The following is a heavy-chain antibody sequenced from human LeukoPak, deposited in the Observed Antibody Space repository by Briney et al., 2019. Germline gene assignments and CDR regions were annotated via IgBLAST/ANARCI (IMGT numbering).Heavy chain of an antibody. J-gene: IGHJ4*02. Sequence: GGSLRLSCAASGFSFRHAWMSWVRQAPGKGLEWVGRIKSKIDGGTTDYGAPVKGRFTISRDDSKNTVYLQMNNLKTDDTAVFYCTTSVLVTAFDSWGQGTLVTVSS. V-gene: IGHV3-15*01. CDR2: IKSKIDGGTT. CDR1: GFSFRHAW. D-gene: IGHD2-21*02. CDR3: TTSVLVTAFDS.